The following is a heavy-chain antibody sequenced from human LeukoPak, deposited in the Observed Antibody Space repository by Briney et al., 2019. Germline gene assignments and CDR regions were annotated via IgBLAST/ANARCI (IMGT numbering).Heavy chain of an antibody. D-gene: IGHD3-10*01. CDR1: GFTFSSYA. J-gene: IGHJ4*02. V-gene: IGHV3-23*01. Sequence: GGSLRLSCAASGFTFSSYAMGWVRQAPGKGLEWVSAISGSGGSTYYADSVKGRFTISRDNSKNTLYLQMNSLRAEDTAVYYCAKNPRYGSGSYSDGWGQGTLVTVSS. CDR2: ISGSGGST. CDR3: AKNPRYGSGSYSDG.